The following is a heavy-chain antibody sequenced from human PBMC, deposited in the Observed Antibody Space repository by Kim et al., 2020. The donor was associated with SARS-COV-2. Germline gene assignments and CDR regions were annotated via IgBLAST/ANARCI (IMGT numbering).Heavy chain of an antibody. J-gene: IGHJ4*02. Sequence: GSVKGRFTTSRENAKNSLYLQMNSLRAGDTAVYYCARGDSSGYYSGGFDYWGQGTLVTVSS. D-gene: IGHD3-22*01. V-gene: IGHV3-13*01. CDR3: ARGDSSGYYSGGFDY.